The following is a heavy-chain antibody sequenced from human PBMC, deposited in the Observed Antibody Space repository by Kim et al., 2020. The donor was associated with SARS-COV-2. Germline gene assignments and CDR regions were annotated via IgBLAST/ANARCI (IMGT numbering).Heavy chain of an antibody. CDR3: AKDVAAAGRRGLDY. J-gene: IGHJ4*02. V-gene: IGHV3-30*02. D-gene: IGHD6-13*01. Sequence: ADSVKGRFTISRDNSKNTLYLQMNSLRAEDTAVYYCAKDVAAAGRRGLDYWGQGTLVNVSS.